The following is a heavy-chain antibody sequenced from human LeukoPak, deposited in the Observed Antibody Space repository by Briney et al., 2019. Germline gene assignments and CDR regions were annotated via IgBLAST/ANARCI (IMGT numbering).Heavy chain of an antibody. CDR3: GRSSLYSSSWYFDY. V-gene: IGHV4-30-4*08. CDR1: GGSISSGDYY. CDR2: IYYSGST. J-gene: IGHJ4*02. Sequence: SETPSLTCTVSGGSISSGDYYWSWIRQPPGKGLEWIGYIYYSGSTYYNPSLKSRVTISVDTSKNQFSLKLSSVTAADTAVYYCGRSSLYSSSWYFDYWGQGTLVTVSS. D-gene: IGHD6-13*01.